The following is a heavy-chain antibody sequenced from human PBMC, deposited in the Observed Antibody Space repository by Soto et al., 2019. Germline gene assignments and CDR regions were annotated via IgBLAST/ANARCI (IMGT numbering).Heavy chain of an antibody. Sequence: QVQLVQCGAEVKTPGSSVKVSCKASGGTFSSYSLNWVRQAPGQGLEWMGRLIPMFGTTDYAQRFQGRVTFTADESTSTASIEETNLTSEDTAVYYCARAAVLTFTRFYDIDVWGPGTTLTVSS. D-gene: IGHD3-22*01. J-gene: IGHJ6*02. V-gene: IGHV1-69*18. CDR3: ARAAVLTFTRFYDIDV. CDR2: LIPMFGTT. CDR1: GGTFSSYS.